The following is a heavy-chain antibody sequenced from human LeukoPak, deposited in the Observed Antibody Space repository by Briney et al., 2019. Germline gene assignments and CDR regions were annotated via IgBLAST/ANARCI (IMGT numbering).Heavy chain of an antibody. CDR2: IYYSGST. CDR1: GVSISSYY. J-gene: IGHJ6*03. CDR3: ARGSSWYPYYMDV. D-gene: IGHD6-13*01. Sequence: PSETLSLTCTVSGVSISSYYWSWIRQPPGKGLEWIGYIYYSGSTNYNPSLKSRVTISVDTSKNQFSLKLSSVTAADTAVYYCARGSSWYPYYMDVWGKGTTVTVSS. V-gene: IGHV4-59*01.